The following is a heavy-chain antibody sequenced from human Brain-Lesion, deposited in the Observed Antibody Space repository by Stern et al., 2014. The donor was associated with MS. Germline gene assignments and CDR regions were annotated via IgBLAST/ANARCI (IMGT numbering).Heavy chain of an antibody. D-gene: IGHD2-15*01. CDR1: GGSVSSTSYA. V-gene: IGHV4-39*01. CDR2: IYYRGNT. CDR3: AGEEDIRYCSGGSCTGNWFDP. J-gene: IGHJ5*02. Sequence: VQLVESGPGLVEPSETLSLTCTVAGGSVSSTSYAWAWIRQPPGKGLEWIGTIYYRGNTYYSPSLKSRLTLSLDTSKNQFSLQLRSVTAADTAVYYCAGEEDIRYCSGGSCTGNWFDPWGQGTLVTVSS.